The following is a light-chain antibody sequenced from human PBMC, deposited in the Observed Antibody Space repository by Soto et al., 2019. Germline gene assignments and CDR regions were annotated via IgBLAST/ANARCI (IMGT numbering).Light chain of an antibody. CDR1: QHISDY. V-gene: IGKV1-6*01. CDR3: LQDYNYPWT. Sequence: IQMYKSPSSLSASVGERVTLTCRASQHISDYINWYQQKPGKSPKLLIYKASTLQSGVSSRFSGSGSGTDFTLTISSLQPEDFATYYCLQDYNYPWTFGQGTIVDI. CDR2: KAS. J-gene: IGKJ1*01.